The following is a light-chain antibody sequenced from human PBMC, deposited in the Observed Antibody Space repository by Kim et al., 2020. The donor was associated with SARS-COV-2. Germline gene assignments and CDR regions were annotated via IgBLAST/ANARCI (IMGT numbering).Light chain of an antibody. CDR3: SSYTSSSTVV. CDR2: DVS. CDR1: SSDVGGYNY. J-gene: IGLJ2*01. Sequence: GQSFTLSCTGTSSDVGGYNYVSWYQPHPGKAPKLLIYDVSNRPSGVSNRFSGSKSGNSASLTISGLQAEDEADYYCSSYTSSSTVVFGGGTQLTVL. V-gene: IGLV2-14*03.